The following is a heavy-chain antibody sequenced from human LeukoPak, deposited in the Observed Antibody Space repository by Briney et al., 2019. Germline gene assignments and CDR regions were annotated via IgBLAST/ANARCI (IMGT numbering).Heavy chain of an antibody. Sequence: ASVKVSCKASGGTFSSYAISWVRQAPGQGLEWMGRIIPILGIANYAQKFQGRVTITADKSTSTAYMELSSLRSEDTAVYYCARVQGCSGGSCYSSGDYYDSSGYPDYWGQGTLVTVSS. CDR1: GGTFSSYA. D-gene: IGHD2-15*01. CDR2: IIPILGIA. V-gene: IGHV1-69*04. J-gene: IGHJ4*02. CDR3: ARVQGCSGGSCYSSGDYYDSSGYPDY.